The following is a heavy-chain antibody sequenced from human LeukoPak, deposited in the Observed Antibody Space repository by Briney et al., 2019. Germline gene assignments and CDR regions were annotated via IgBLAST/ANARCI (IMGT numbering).Heavy chain of an antibody. D-gene: IGHD2-21*02. Sequence: GGSLRLSCVASGFTVSDNHVSWVRQAPGKGLEWVSYISSSSSTIYYADSVKGRFTISRDNAKNSLYLQMNNLRAEDTAVYYCANFGVGTNYNYYYYMDVWGKGTTVTVSS. CDR3: ANFGVGTNYNYYYYMDV. CDR2: ISSSSSTI. CDR1: GFTVSDNH. V-gene: IGHV3-11*04. J-gene: IGHJ6*03.